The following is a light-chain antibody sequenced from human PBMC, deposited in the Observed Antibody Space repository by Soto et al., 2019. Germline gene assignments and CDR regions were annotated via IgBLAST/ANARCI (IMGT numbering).Light chain of an antibody. CDR3: QQYSSSLYT. CDR2: SGS. CDR1: QSVSSSY. J-gene: IGKJ2*01. V-gene: IGKV3-20*01. Sequence: EIVLTQSPGTLSLSPGETATLSCRASQSVSSSYLAWYQQKPGQAPRLLIYSGSTRATGIPDRFSVSGSGTDFTLTITRLEPEDFAVYYCQQYSSSLYTFGQGTKVEIK.